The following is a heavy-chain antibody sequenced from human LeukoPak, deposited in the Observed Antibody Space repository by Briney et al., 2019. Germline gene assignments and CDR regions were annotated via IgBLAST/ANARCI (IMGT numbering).Heavy chain of an antibody. V-gene: IGHV4-59*01. D-gene: IGHD3-22*01. J-gene: IGHJ4*02. CDR1: SDSFTNYY. CDR3: ARERMGNYYDSSGYYFDG. CDR2: IYYTGSA. Sequence: KPSETLSLTCAVSSDSFTNYYWHWIRQPPGKGLEWIGYIYYTGSANYNPSLKSRGTISVDRFKNQYSLKLTSLTAVDTAVYYCARERMGNYYDSSGYYFDGWGQGTLVTVSS.